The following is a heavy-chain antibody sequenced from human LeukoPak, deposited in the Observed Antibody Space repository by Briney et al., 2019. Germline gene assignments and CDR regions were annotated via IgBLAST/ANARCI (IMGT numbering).Heavy chain of an antibody. D-gene: IGHD2-2*01. V-gene: IGHV5-51*01. J-gene: IGHJ6*02. CDR3: ARLDYNLGYCSSTSCHTPYYYYGMDV. CDR2: IYPGDSDT. Sequence: KIGESLKISCKGSGYTFTSYWIGWVRQMPGKGLEWMGIIYPGDSDTRYSPSFQGQVTISADKSISTAYLQWSSLKASDTAMYYCARLDYNLGYCSSTSCHTPYYYYGMDVWGQGTTVTVSS. CDR1: GYTFTSYW.